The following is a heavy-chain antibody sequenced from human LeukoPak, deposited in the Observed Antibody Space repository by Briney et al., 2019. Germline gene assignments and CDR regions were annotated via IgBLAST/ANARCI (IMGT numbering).Heavy chain of an antibody. CDR1: GFTFSSYA. CDR3: AKDKGDYTSSSSSYNWFDP. D-gene: IGHD6-6*01. CDR2: ISGSGGST. J-gene: IGHJ5*02. Sequence: GGSLRLSCAASGFTFSSYAMSWVRQAPGKGPEWVSAISGSGGSTYYPDSVRGRFTISRDNPKNTLYLQISSLRAEDTALYYCAKDKGDYTSSSSSYNWFDPWGQGTLVTVSS. V-gene: IGHV3-23*01.